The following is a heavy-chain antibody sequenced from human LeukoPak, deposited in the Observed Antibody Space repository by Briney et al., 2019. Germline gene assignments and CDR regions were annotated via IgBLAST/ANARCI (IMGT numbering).Heavy chain of an antibody. CDR1: GGSISSGDYY. Sequence: SETLSLTCTVSGGSISSGDYYWSWIRQPPGKGLEWIGFVYHTGSFHYNPSLNSRVTISVDTSKNQFSLNLRSVTAADAAVYFCGRESRIVGTTSVWYYFDYCGHGTLVTVSS. D-gene: IGHD1-26*01. J-gene: IGHJ4*01. V-gene: IGHV4-30-4*01. CDR3: GRESRIVGTTSVWYYFDY. CDR2: VYHTGSF.